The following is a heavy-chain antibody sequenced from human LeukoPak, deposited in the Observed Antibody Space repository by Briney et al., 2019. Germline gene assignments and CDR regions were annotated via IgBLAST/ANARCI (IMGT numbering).Heavy chain of an antibody. CDR3: ATDIGGGYSSSWFDF. Sequence: GGSLRLSCAASGFTFDNYAMHWVRQAPGKGLEWVSGISWNSGRIGYADSAKGRFTISRDNAKNSLYLQMNSLRAEDMALYYCATDIGGGYSSSWFDFWGQGTLVTVSS. V-gene: IGHV3-9*03. CDR2: ISWNSGRI. CDR1: GFTFDNYA. J-gene: IGHJ4*02. D-gene: IGHD6-13*01.